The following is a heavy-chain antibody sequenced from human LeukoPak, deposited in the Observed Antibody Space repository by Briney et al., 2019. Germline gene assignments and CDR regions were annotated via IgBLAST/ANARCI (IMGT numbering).Heavy chain of an antibody. CDR3: ARGYYDSSGYSVYFDY. CDR2: IYYSGST. CDR1: GGSISSSSYY. Sequence: SETLSLTCTVSGGSISSSSYYWGWIRQPPGKGLEWIGSIYYSGSTYYNPSLKSRVTISVDTSKNQFSLKLSSVTAADTAVCYCARGYYDSSGYSVYFDYWGQGTLVTVSS. J-gene: IGHJ4*02. V-gene: IGHV4-39*07. D-gene: IGHD3-22*01.